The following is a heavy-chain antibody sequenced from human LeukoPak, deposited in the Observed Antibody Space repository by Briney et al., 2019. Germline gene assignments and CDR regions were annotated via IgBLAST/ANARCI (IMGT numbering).Heavy chain of an antibody. Sequence: GGSLRLSCAVSGISFSNYAMAWVRQAQGKGLEWVASIRNDGATRDYAGSVKGRLTISRDNSKNTLYLQLNSLRAEDTAVYYCAKAYHDSGCLIDYWGRGTLVTVSS. CDR1: GISFSNYA. CDR2: IRNDGATR. V-gene: IGHV3-23*01. CDR3: AKAYHDSGCLIDY. D-gene: IGHD6-19*01. J-gene: IGHJ4*01.